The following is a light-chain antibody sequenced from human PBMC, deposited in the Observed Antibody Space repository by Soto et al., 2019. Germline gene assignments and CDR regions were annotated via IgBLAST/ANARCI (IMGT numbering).Light chain of an antibody. J-gene: IGKJ1*01. Sequence: EIALTQSPGTLSLSPGERATLPCRSSQSVSSSYLAWYQQKPGQAPRLLIYGASSRATDIPDRFSGSGSGTDFTLTISRLEPEDFAVYYCQQYGSSPTWTFGQGTKV. V-gene: IGKV3-20*01. CDR3: QQYGSSPTWT. CDR1: QSVSSSY. CDR2: GAS.